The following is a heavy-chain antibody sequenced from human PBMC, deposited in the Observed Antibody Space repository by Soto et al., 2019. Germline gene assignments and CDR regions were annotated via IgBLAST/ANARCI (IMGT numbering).Heavy chain of an antibody. D-gene: IGHD6-25*01. J-gene: IGHJ6*02. CDR3: AKMGAAAGEYYYYYYGMDV. V-gene: IGHV3-23*01. CDR2: ISGSGGST. CDR1: VFTFSSYA. Sequence: HAWSLRLSCAASVFTFSSYAMSWVRPAPGKGLEWVSAISGSGGSTYYADSVKGRFTISRDNSKNTLYLQMNSLGAEDTAVYYCAKMGAAAGEYYYYYYGMDVWGQGTTVTVSS.